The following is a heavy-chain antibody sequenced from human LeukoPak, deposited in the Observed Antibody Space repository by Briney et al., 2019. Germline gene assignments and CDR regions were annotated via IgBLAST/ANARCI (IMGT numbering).Heavy chain of an antibody. CDR2: FYSSGNT. CDR1: GGSISSYY. CDR3: ARDRSGSSGYNSAVDI. Sequence: WETVSLTCSVSGGSISSYYWSWIRQPAGKGLEWIGRFYSSGNTNYNPSLQSRVNMSVDTSKNQFSLKLSSLTAADTAVYYCARDRSGSSGYNSAVDIWGRGTMVTVSS. D-gene: IGHD3-22*01. J-gene: IGHJ3*02. V-gene: IGHV4-4*07.